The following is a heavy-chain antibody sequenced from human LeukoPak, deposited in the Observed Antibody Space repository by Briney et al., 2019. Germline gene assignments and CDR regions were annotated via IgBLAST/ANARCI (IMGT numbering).Heavy chain of an antibody. V-gene: IGHV4-39*07. CDR1: GGSINSDSYY. J-gene: IGHJ4*02. CDR3: ARGRARPGSSRSFDY. D-gene: IGHD6-13*01. CDR2: INHSGST. Sequence: PSETLSLTCTGSGGSINSDSYYWRWIRQPPGKGREWIGEINHSGSTNYNPSLNSRVTISVGTTNNQFSLKLSSVTAADTAVYYCARGRARPGSSRSFDYWGQGTLGTVSS.